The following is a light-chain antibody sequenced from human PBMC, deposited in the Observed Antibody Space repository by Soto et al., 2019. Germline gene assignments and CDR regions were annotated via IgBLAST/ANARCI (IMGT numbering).Light chain of an antibody. CDR3: QQYGGSPRT. V-gene: IGKV3-20*01. Sequence: EIVLTQSPGTLSLSPGERATLSCRASQSVSSSYLAWYQHKPGQAPRLLIYGASSRATGMPDRFSGSGSGTDFTLTISRLEPEDFAVYYCQQYGGSPRTFGQGTKVEIK. CDR2: GAS. CDR1: QSVSSSY. J-gene: IGKJ1*01.